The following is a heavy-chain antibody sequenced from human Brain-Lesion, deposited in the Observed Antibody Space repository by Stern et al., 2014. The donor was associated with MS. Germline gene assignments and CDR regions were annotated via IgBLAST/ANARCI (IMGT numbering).Heavy chain of an antibody. CDR3: ARDRFPGTTGYYYGMDV. CDR1: GFAFSAYS. J-gene: IGHJ6*02. D-gene: IGHD1-7*01. CDR2: MSSSGNYI. V-gene: IGHV3-21*01. Sequence: VQLVESGGGLVKPGGSLRLSCAASGFAFSAYSMNWVRQGPGKGLEWISSMSSSGNYIYYADSVMGRFTISRDNAKNSLYLQVNSLGAEDTALYFCARDRFPGTTGYYYGMDVWGQGTTVTVSS.